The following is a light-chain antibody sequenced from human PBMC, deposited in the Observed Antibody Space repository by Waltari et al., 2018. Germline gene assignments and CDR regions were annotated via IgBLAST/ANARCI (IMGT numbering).Light chain of an antibody. CDR3: QSADRSSTPI. CDR2: KDR. V-gene: IGLV3-25*03. CDR1: ALPKQY. Sequence: SDELTQPPSVSVSPGQTATITCSGDALPKQYAYWYQRQAGQAPVLIIYKDRERPSGIPERFSGSSSGTTVTLTINGVQAEDDADYFCQSADRSSTPIFGGGTKLTVL. J-gene: IGLJ2*01.